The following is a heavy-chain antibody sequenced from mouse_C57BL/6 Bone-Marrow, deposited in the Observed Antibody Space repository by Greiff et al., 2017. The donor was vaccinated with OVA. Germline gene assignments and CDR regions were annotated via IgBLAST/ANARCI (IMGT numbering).Heavy chain of an antibody. V-gene: IGHV5-17*01. Sequence: EVQVVESGGGLVKPGGSLKLSCAASGFTFSDYGMHWVRQAPEKGLEWVAYISSGSSTIYYADTVKGRFTISRDNAKNTLFLQMTSLRSEDTAMYYCARRDGYFFYYAMDYWGQGTSVTVSS. J-gene: IGHJ4*01. D-gene: IGHD2-3*01. CDR1: GFTFSDYG. CDR2: ISSGSSTI. CDR3: ARRDGYFFYYAMDY.